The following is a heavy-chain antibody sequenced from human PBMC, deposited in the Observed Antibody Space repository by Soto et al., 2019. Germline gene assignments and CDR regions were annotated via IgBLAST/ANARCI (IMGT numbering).Heavy chain of an antibody. J-gene: IGHJ1*01. CDR3: AATYYDILTGLIATYFQH. CDR1: GGTFSSYA. CDR2: IIPIFGTA. Sequence: SVKVSCKASGGTFSSYAIIWVRQAPGQGLEWMGGIIPIFGTANYAQKFQGRVTITADESTSTAYMELSSLRSEDTAVYYCAATYYDILTGLIATYFQHWGQGTLVTVSS. D-gene: IGHD3-9*01. V-gene: IGHV1-69*13.